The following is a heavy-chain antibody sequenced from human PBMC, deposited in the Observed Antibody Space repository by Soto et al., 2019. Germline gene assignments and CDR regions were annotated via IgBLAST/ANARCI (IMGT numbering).Heavy chain of an antibody. CDR2: ISEYNGNI. D-gene: IGHD3-3*02. CDR1: GYALTSSG. Sequence: QVQLVQSGAEVKKPGASVKVSCKASGYALTSSGSTWVRQAPGQGLEWMGWISEYNGNIDYAEKFQTRVALTTDTSTGTAFMELRDLRSDDTAVYYCARRSTDTAFWYFDLWGRGTLVTVSS. J-gene: IGHJ2*01. V-gene: IGHV1-18*04. CDR3: ARRSTDTAFWYFDL.